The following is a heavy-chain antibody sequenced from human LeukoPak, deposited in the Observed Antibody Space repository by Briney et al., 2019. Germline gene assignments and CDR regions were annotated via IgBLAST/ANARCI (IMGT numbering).Heavy chain of an antibody. Sequence: SEALSLTCAGCGYSISRWYYWGWIRQPPGKGLEWGGSIYHSGRTYYNPSLTRRLTISVDPSKNTFPLTLSSVTAADTAVYYCARERMELPDYYYYNGMDVWGKGTTVTVSS. CDR3: ARERMELPDYYYYNGMDV. CDR2: IYHSGRT. D-gene: IGHD1-7*01. J-gene: IGHJ6*04. CDR1: GYSISRWYY. V-gene: IGHV4-38-2*02.